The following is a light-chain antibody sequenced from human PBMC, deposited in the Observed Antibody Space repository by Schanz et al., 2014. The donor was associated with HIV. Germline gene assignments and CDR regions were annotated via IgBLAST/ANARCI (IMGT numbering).Light chain of an antibody. Sequence: DIQMTQSPSTLSASVGDRVTITCRASQSISGWLAWYQQKPGKAPKLLIYAASSLQGGVPSRFSGSGSGTDFTLTISSLQPEDSATYYCQQNYGYPFSFGPATKVNIK. J-gene: IGKJ3*01. V-gene: IGKV1-5*01. CDR1: QSISGW. CDR2: AAS. CDR3: QQNYGYPFS.